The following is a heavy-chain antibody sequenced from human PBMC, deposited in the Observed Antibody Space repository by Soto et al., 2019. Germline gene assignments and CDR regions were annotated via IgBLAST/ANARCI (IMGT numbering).Heavy chain of an antibody. J-gene: IGHJ4*02. Sequence: QVQLVQSGAEVKKPGASVKVSCKASGYTFTNYGISWVRQAPGQGLEWMGWISAYNGNTKYAQKLHGRVTTTTAPSTSTAYMELRSLRSDDTAVYYCARGRGEYYDYVGGSDRYTGIDYWGQGTLVTVSS. CDR3: ARGRGEYYDYVGGSDRYTGIDY. CDR1: GYTFTNYG. CDR2: ISAYNGNT. D-gene: IGHD3-16*02. V-gene: IGHV1-18*01.